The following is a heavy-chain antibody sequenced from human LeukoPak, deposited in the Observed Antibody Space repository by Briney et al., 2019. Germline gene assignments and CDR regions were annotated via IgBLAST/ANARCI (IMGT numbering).Heavy chain of an antibody. CDR2: ISGSGVST. CDR3: SKAHYFDSSGYYYEY. J-gene: IGHJ4*02. CDR1: GFTFSSYA. Sequence: PGGSLRLSCAASGFTFSSYAMSWVRQAPGKGLEWGSVISGSGVSTYYADSVKGRFTISRDNSKNTLYLQMNSLRAEDTAVYYCSKAHYFDSSGYYYEYWGQGTRVTVSS. D-gene: IGHD3-22*01. V-gene: IGHV3-23*01.